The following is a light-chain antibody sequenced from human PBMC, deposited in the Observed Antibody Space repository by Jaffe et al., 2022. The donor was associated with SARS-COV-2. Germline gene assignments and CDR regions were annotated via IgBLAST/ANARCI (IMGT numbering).Light chain of an antibody. Sequence: DIQLTQSPSFLSASVGDRVTITCRASQGIDSYVAWFQQKPGKAPNLLIYAASTLQSGVPSRFSGSGSGTEFTLTISSLQPEDFATYYCQQLNTFPLTFGGGTKVEIK. CDR2: AAS. V-gene: IGKV1-9*01. J-gene: IGKJ4*01. CDR1: QGIDSY. CDR3: QQLNTFPLT.